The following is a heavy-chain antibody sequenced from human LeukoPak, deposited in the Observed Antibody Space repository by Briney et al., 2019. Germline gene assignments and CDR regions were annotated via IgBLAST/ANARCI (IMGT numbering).Heavy chain of an antibody. V-gene: IGHV1-2*02. CDR1: GYSFTAYW. Sequence: ASVKVSCKASGYSFTAYWIHWVRQAPGQGFEWMGCMNPNSGVTGYAQSFQGRVTMTRDTSISTAYMELNSLRSEDTAVYYCARDGMPSGSYDRHYYYYYMDVWGKGTTVTVSS. CDR3: ARDGMPSGSYDRHYYYYYMDV. D-gene: IGHD1-26*01. J-gene: IGHJ6*03. CDR2: MNPNSGVT.